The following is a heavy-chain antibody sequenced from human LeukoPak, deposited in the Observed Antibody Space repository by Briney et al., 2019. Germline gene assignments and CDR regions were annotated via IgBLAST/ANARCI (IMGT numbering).Heavy chain of an antibody. J-gene: IGHJ3*02. CDR3: ARARDYGSGKANAFDI. CDR2: IKRDGSEK. D-gene: IGHD3-10*01. CDR1: GFTFSSYW. V-gene: IGHV3-7*05. Sequence: GGSLRLSCAASGFTFSSYWMSWVRQALGKGLEWVANIKRDGSEKYYVDSVKGRFTISRDNAENSLYLQMNSLRAEDTAVYYCARARDYGSGKANAFDIWGQGTMVTVSS.